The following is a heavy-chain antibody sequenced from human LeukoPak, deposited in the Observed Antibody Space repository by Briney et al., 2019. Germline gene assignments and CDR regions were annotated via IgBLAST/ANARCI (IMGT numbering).Heavy chain of an antibody. J-gene: IGHJ4*02. CDR1: GYTFTSYY. CDR3: ATFSIVGATNGLYYFDY. D-gene: IGHD1-26*01. CDR2: INPSGGST. Sequence: ASVKVSCKASGYTFTSYYMHWVRQAPGQGLEWMGIINPSGGSTSYAQKFQGRVTMTEDTSTDTAYMELSSLRSEDTAVYYCATFSIVGATNGLYYFDYWGQGTLVTVSS. V-gene: IGHV1-46*01.